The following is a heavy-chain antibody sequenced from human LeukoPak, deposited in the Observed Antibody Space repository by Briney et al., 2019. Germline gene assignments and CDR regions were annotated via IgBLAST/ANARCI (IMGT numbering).Heavy chain of an antibody. D-gene: IGHD4-23*01. CDR3: ARDCYGGNCQAAAFDY. CDR2: INTNTGNP. J-gene: IGHJ4*02. Sequence: ASVKVSCKASGYTFTRYAMNWARQAPGQGLEWMGWINTNTGNPTYAQGFTGRFVFSLDTSVSTAYLQISSLKAEDTAVYYCARDCYGGNCQAAAFDYWGQGTLVTVSS. CDR1: GYTFTRYA. V-gene: IGHV7-4-1*02.